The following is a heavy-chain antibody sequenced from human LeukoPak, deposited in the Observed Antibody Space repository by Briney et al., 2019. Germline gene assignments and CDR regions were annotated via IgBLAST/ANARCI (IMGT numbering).Heavy chain of an antibody. V-gene: IGHV3-21*01. CDR1: GFTFSDYS. D-gene: IGHD5-18*01. CDR3: ARERGYSYGYSDY. CDR2: ISSSSNYI. J-gene: IGHJ4*02. Sequence: GGSLRLSCTASGFTFSDYSMDWLRQAPGKGLEWVSSISSSSNYIYYADSVKGRFTISRDNAKNSLYLQMNSLRAEDTAVYYCARERGYSYGYSDYWGQGTLVTVSS.